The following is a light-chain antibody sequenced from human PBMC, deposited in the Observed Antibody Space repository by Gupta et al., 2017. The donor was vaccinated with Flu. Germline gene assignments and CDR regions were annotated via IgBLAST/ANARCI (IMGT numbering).Light chain of an antibody. CDR1: QSIGIW. CDR2: KAS. J-gene: IGKJ1*01. V-gene: IGKV1-5*03. Sequence: DIQMTQSPSTVSASVGDRVTITCRARQSIGIWFAWYQQKPGKVPKPLIYKASSLERWVPSRFSGSGSGTEFTLTISSLQPDDFASYYCQRYDSLWTFGQGTRVEIK. CDR3: QRYDSLWT.